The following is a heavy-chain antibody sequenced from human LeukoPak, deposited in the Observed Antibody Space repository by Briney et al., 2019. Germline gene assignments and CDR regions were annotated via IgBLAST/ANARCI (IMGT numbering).Heavy chain of an antibody. CDR2: IWYDGSNK. V-gene: IGHV3-33*01. D-gene: IGHD3-10*01. J-gene: IGHJ4*02. CDR3: ARGSYGSGSYYPDY. Sequence: GGSLRLSCAASGFTFSSYGMHWVRQAPGKGLEWVAVIWYDGSNKHYADSVKGRFTISRDNSKNTLYLQMNSLRAEDTAVYYCARGSYGSGSYYPDYWGQGTLVTVSS. CDR1: GFTFSSYG.